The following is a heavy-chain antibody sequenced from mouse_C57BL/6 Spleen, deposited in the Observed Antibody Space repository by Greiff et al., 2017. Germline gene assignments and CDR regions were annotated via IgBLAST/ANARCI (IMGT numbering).Heavy chain of an antibody. CDR3: AREVPGPGKLYYAMDY. Sequence: QVQLQQSGPELVKPGASVKISCKASGYAFSSSWMNWVKQRPGKGLEWIGRIYPGDGDTNYNGKFKGKATLTADKSSSTAYMQLSSLTSEDSAVYFCAREVPGPGKLYYAMDYGGQGTSVTVSS. CDR2: IYPGDGDT. J-gene: IGHJ4*01. D-gene: IGHD2-14*01. V-gene: IGHV1-82*01. CDR1: GYAFSSSW.